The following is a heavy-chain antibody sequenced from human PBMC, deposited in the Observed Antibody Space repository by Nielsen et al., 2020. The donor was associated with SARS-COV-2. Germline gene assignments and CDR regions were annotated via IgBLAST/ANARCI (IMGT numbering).Heavy chain of an antibody. D-gene: IGHD1-1*01. V-gene: IGHV3-74*01. Sequence: GESLKISCAASGFIFSKYWMHWVRQAPGKGMEWVSRINDDGSRTNYAEPVKGRFTISRHNAKNTLYLQMNSLRAEDTAVYYCARAQSPFHWNGYYYGMDVWGQGTTVTVSS. CDR3: ARAQSPFHWNGYYYGMDV. J-gene: IGHJ6*02. CDR2: INDDGSRT. CDR1: GFIFSKYW.